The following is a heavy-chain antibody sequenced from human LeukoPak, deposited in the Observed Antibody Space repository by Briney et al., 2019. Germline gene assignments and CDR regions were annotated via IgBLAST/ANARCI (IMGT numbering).Heavy chain of an antibody. J-gene: IGHJ5*01. CDR2: ISISSSYI. D-gene: IGHD6-19*01. CDR3: ARSSGWFAY. CDR1: GFTFSSNY. V-gene: IGHV3-21*01. Sequence: AGGSLRLSCAASGFTFSSNYMNWVRQAPGKGLVCFSSISISSSYIYYADSVKGLFTISRDNAKTSLSLHMTSLRAADTAVYSCARSSGWFAYWGQGTLVTVSS.